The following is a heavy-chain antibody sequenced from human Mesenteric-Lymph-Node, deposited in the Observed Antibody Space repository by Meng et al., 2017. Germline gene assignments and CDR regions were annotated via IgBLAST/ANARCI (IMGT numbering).Heavy chain of an antibody. V-gene: IGHV4-31*03. CDR2: IHDSGST. Sequence: PLAESCPGLFKPSQTLSLTCTVSGGSISSGGYYWSWIRQHPGKGLEWIGYIHDSGSTYYNPSLKSRVTISADTSKNQFSLKLSSVTAADTAVYYCARASYGSGSPLGESWFDPWGQGTLVTVSS. D-gene: IGHD3-10*01. J-gene: IGHJ5*02. CDR1: GGSISSGGYY. CDR3: ARASYGSGSPLGESWFDP.